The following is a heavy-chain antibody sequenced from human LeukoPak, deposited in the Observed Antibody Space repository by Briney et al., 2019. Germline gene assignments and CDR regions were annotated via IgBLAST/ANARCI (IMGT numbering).Heavy chain of an antibody. V-gene: IGHV4-39*07. J-gene: IGHJ4*02. CDR1: GGSISSSSYY. CDR2: ISYSGST. CDR3: ARADSSGYYYVTAFDY. D-gene: IGHD3-22*01. Sequence: PSETLSLTCTVSGGSISSSSYYWGWIRQPPGKGLEWIGSISYSGSTYYNPSLKSRVTISVDTSKNQFSLRLTSVTAADTAMYYCARADSSGYYYVTAFDYWGQGTLATVSS.